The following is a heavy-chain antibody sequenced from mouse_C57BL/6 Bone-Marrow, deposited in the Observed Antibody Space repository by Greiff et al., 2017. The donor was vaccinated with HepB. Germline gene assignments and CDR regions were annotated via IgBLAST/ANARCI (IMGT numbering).Heavy chain of an antibody. CDR2: INPSSGYT. J-gene: IGHJ2*01. CDR1: GYTFTSYT. CDR3: ATQTAQTGY. D-gene: IGHD3-2*02. V-gene: IGHV1-4*01. Sequence: VQVVESGAELARPGASVKMSCKASGYTFTSYTMHWVKQRPGQGLEWIGYINPSSGYTKYNQKFKDKATLTADKSSSTAYMQLSSLTSEDSAVYYCATQTAQTGYWGQGTTLTVSS.